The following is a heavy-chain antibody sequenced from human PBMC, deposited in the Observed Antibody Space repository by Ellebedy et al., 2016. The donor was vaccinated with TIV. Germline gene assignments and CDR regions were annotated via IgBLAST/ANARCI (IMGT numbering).Heavy chain of an antibody. V-gene: IGHV1-8*01. CDR2: MNPNSGNT. D-gene: IGHD4-11*01. J-gene: IGHJ4*02. CDR3: ARHSRGSTSFYGYYFSY. Sequence: AASVKVSCQASGYSFTTYDIHWVRQAPGQGLEWMGWMNPNSGNTGYAQKFQDRVTMTRNVSTNTAFMELSSLRSEDTVVYYCARHSRGSTSFYGYYFSYWGQGSLVTVSS. CDR1: GYSFTTYD.